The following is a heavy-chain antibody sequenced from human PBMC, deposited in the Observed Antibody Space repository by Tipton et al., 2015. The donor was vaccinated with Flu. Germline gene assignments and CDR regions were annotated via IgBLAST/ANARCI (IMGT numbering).Heavy chain of an antibody. Sequence: LRLSCTVSGASISSYYWSWIRQPPGKGLEWIGYIYYSGITNYNPSLKSRVTISVDTSKNQFSLRLSSVTAADTAVYYCARDTFRYCSGASCLSDYYYYGMDVWGQGTTVTVSS. D-gene: IGHD2-15*01. CDR2: IYYSGIT. CDR1: GASISSYY. V-gene: IGHV4-59*01. CDR3: ARDTFRYCSGASCLSDYYYYGMDV. J-gene: IGHJ6*02.